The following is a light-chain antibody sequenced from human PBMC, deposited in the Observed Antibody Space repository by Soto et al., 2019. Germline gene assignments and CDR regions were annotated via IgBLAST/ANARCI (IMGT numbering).Light chain of an antibody. CDR3: QQRSNWPPGIT. CDR2: DAS. V-gene: IGKV3-11*01. Sequence: EIVLTQSPATLSLSPGERATLSCRASQTVGGYLAWYQQKPGQAPRLLIYDASNRATGIPARFSGSGSGTDFTLTISSLEPEDFAVDYCQQRSNWPPGITFGPGTKVEIK. CDR1: QTVGGY. J-gene: IGKJ3*01.